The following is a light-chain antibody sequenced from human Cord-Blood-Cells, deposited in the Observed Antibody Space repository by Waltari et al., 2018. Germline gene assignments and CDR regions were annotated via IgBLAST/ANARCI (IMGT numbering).Light chain of an antibody. CDR3: CSYAGSSTFVV. CDR2: EGS. Sequence: QSALTQPASVSASPGQSIPISCTGTSSDVGSYHLVSWYQHHPGKAPKLMIYEGSKRPSGVSNRFSGSKSGNTASLTISGLQAEDEADYYCCSYAGSSTFVVFGGGTKLTVL. V-gene: IGLV2-23*03. J-gene: IGLJ2*01. CDR1: SSDVGSYHL.